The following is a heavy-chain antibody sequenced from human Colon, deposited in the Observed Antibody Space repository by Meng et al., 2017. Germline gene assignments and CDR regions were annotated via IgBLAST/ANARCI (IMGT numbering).Heavy chain of an antibody. CDR1: GVSISTYS. Sequence: SETLSLTCTVSGVSISTYSWSWIRQPPGKGLEWIGFIYNSGSTNYNPSLKSRVSISADTSKNQFSLQMKSVTAADTAVYYCARGLGNIVVEAPAVGYYYFDYWGQGTLVTVSS. D-gene: IGHD2-15*01. V-gene: IGHV4-59*08. CDR3: ARGLGNIVVEAPAVGYYYFDY. CDR2: IYNSGST. J-gene: IGHJ4*02.